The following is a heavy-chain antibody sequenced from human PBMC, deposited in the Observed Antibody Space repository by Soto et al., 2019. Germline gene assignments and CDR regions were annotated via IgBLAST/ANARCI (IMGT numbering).Heavy chain of an antibody. CDR2: INPNSGGT. CDR3: ARAGYCSSTSCYSALDY. J-gene: IGHJ4*02. D-gene: IGHD2-2*03. CDR1: GYTFTGYY. V-gene: IGHV1-2*04. Sequence: QVPLVQSGAEVKKPGASVKVSCKASGYTFTGYYMHWVRQAPGQGLEWMGWINPNSGGTNYAQKFQGWVTMTRDTSISTAYMELSRLRSDDTAVYYCARAGYCSSTSCYSALDYWGQGTLVTVSS.